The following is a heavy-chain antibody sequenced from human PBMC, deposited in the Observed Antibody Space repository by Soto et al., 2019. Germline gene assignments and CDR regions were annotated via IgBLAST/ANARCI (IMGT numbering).Heavy chain of an antibody. J-gene: IGHJ6*02. CDR2: IIPIFGTA. D-gene: IGHD6-13*01. CDR1: GGTFSSYA. V-gene: IGHV1-69*06. Sequence: SSVKVSCKASGGTFSSYAISWVPQAPGQGLEWMVGIIPIFGTANYAQKFQGRVTITADKSTSTAYMELSSLRSEDTAVYYCAAGSDSSRWYPYYYYGMDVWGQGTTVTVSS. CDR3: AAGSDSSRWYPYYYYGMDV.